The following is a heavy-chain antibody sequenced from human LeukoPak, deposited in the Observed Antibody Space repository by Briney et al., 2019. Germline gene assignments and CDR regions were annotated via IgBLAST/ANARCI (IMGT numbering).Heavy chain of an antibody. Sequence: ASVKVSCKASGYTFTGYYMHGVRQAPGQGLEWMGWINPNSGGTNYAQKFQGRVTMTRDTSISTAYMELSRLRSDDTAVYYCARDEMYYYDSSGYYGVDYWGQGTLVTVSS. CDR2: INPNSGGT. CDR1: GYTFTGYY. J-gene: IGHJ4*02. D-gene: IGHD3-22*01. CDR3: ARDEMYYYDSSGYYGVDY. V-gene: IGHV1-2*02.